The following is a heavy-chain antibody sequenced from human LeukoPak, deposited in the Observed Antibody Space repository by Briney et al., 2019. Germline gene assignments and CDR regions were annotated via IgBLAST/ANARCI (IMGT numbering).Heavy chain of an antibody. D-gene: IGHD5-24*01. Sequence: SETLSLTCTVSGGSISSYYWSWIRQPPGKGLEWIGYIYYSGSTNYNPSLKSRVTISVDTSKNRFSLKLSSVTAADTAVYYCARESQEKYYFDYWGQGALVTVSS. CDR3: ARESQEKYYFDY. V-gene: IGHV4-59*12. J-gene: IGHJ4*02. CDR1: GGSISSYY. CDR2: IYYSGST.